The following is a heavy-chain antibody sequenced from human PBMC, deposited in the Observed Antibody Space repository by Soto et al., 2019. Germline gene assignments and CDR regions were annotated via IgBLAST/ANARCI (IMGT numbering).Heavy chain of an antibody. V-gene: IGHV4-39*01. CDR3: ARSGSYYYDSSGYYHAGPLFDY. Sequence: SETLSLTCTVSGGSISSSSYYWGWIHQPPGKGLEWIGSIYYSGSTYYNPSLKSRVTISVDTSKNQFSLKPSSVTAADTAVYYCARSGSYYYDSSGYYHAGPLFDYWGQGTLVTVSS. J-gene: IGHJ4*02. D-gene: IGHD3-22*01. CDR1: GGSISSSSYY. CDR2: IYYSGST.